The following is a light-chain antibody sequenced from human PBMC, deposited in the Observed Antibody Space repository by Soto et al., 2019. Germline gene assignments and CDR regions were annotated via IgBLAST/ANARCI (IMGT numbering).Light chain of an antibody. J-gene: IGLJ2*01. Sequence: SYELTQPPSVSVAPGKTAKITCGGTNIGSKSVHWYEQKPRQAPVLVIYYDSARPSGIPERFSGSNSVNTASLSIGRVEAGDEADYYCQVWNSSSDHVVFGGGTKLTVL. CDR1: NIGSKS. CDR3: QVWNSSSDHVV. V-gene: IGLV3-21*04. CDR2: YDS.